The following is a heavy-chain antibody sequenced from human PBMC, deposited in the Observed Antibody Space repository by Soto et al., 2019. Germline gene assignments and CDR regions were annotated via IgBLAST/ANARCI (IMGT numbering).Heavy chain of an antibody. Sequence: EVQLVESGRGLAKPGGSLRLSCAASGFTFSDYSMNWVRQAPGRGLEWVSSISSSSSYIYYADSVKGRFTISRDNAKNSLYLQMNSLRAEDTAVYYCARGGSGYSYAYFDYWGQGTLVTVSS. CDR2: ISSSSSYI. CDR1: GFTFSDYS. J-gene: IGHJ4*02. V-gene: IGHV3-21*01. CDR3: ARGGSGYSYAYFDY. D-gene: IGHD5-18*01.